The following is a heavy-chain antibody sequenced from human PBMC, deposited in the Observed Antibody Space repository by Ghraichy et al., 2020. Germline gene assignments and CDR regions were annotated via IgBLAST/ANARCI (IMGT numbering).Heavy chain of an antibody. CDR3: ARQGDGDNLSRYFDL. V-gene: IGHV4-4*09. D-gene: IGHD5-24*01. CDR2: IYASGST. J-gene: IGHJ2*01. Sequence: SQTLSLTCTVSGGSISSSYWTWIRQPPGKGLEWIGYIYASGSTNYNPPLESRVTISLDASKNQFSLRLTSVTAADTGVYYCARQGDGDNLSRYFDLWGRGTLVTVSS. CDR1: GGSISSSY.